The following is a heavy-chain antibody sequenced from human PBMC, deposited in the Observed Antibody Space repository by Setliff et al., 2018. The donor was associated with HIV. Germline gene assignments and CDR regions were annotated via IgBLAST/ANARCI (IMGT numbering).Heavy chain of an antibody. CDR1: GYSISSGYY. CDR3: ARLVEAYDSNGYFFNWFDP. J-gene: IGHJ5*02. CDR2: ISHSGST. V-gene: IGHV4-38-2*01. Sequence: SETLSLTCVVSGYSISSGYYWGWIRQPPGKGLEWIASISHSGSTYHNPSLKSRVTISVDTSKKQFSLKLSSVTAADTAVYYCARLVEAYDSNGYFFNWFDPWGQGTLVTVSS. D-gene: IGHD3-22*01.